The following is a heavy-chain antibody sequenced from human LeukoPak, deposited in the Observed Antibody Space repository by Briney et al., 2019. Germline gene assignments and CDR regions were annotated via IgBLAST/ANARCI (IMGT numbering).Heavy chain of an antibody. D-gene: IGHD5-12*01. CDR1: GFTFSSYG. CDR2: IRYDGSNK. CDR3: AKDRKRRYSGYDYYFDY. V-gene: IGHV3-30*02. J-gene: IGHJ4*02. Sequence: GGSLRLSCAASGFTFSSYGMHWVRQAPGKGLEWVAFIRYDGSNKYYADSVKGRSTISRDNTKNTLYLQMNSLRAEDTAVYYCAKDRKRRYSGYDYYFDYWGQGTLVTVSS.